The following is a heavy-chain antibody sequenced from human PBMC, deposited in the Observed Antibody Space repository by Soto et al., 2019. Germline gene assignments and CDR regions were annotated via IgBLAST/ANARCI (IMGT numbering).Heavy chain of an antibody. Sequence: GASVKVSCKASGYTFNSYGISWVRQAPGKGLEWMGWISAYNGNTNYAQKLQGRVTMTTDTSTSTAYMELRSLRSDDTAVYYCARGGNYDFWSGYPEPYYGMDVWGQGTTVTVSS. CDR1: GYTFNSYG. CDR2: ISAYNGNT. J-gene: IGHJ6*02. D-gene: IGHD3-3*01. CDR3: ARGGNYDFWSGYPEPYYGMDV. V-gene: IGHV1-18*01.